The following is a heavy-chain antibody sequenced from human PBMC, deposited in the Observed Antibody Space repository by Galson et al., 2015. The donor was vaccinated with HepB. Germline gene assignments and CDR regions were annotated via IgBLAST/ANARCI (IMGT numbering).Heavy chain of an antibody. V-gene: IGHV4-59*01. CDR1: GGSISSYY. CDR2: IYYSGST. CDR3: ARDFGYGDYDDASDI. J-gene: IGHJ3*02. D-gene: IGHD4-17*01. Sequence: LSLTCTVSGGSISSYYWSWIRQPPGKGLEWIGYIYYSGSTNYNPSLKSRVTISVDTSKNQFSLKLSSVTAADTAVYYCARDFGYGDYDDASDIWGQGTMVTVSS.